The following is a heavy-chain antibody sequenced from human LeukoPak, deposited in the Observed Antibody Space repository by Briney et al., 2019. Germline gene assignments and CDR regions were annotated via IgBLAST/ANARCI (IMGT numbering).Heavy chain of an antibody. D-gene: IGHD6-19*01. Sequence: SETLSLTCAVYGGSFSGYYWSWIRQPPGKGLEWIGSIYHSGSTYYNPSLKSRVTISVDTSKNQFSLKLSSVTAADTAVYYCARRYSSGWYGAYYFDYWGQGTLVTVSS. CDR3: ARRYSSGWYGAYYFDY. J-gene: IGHJ4*02. V-gene: IGHV4-34*01. CDR2: IYHSGST. CDR1: GGSFSGYY.